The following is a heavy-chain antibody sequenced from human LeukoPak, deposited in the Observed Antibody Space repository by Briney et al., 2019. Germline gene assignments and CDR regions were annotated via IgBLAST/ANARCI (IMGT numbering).Heavy chain of an antibody. V-gene: IGHV3-23*01. Sequence: GGSLRLSCAAYGFTFSSYAMSWVRQAPGKGLEWVSAISGSGGSTYYADSVKGRFTISRDNSKNTLYLQMTSLRAEDTAVYYCAKSPGKVGSSVDYWGQGTLDTVSS. D-gene: IGHD6-13*01. CDR1: GFTFSSYA. CDR3: AKSPGKVGSSVDY. J-gene: IGHJ4*02. CDR2: ISGSGGST.